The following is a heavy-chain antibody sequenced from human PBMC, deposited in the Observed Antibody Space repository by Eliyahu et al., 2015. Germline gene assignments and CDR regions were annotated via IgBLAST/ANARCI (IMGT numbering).Heavy chain of an antibody. Sequence: LSLTCTVSGXSIRSSSYYWGWIRQPPGKGLEWIGSIYYSGNTYYNSSLKSRVTISVDTSKNHFSLKLSSVTAADTAVYYCARRFLEWSWYFDLWGRGTLVTVPS. D-gene: IGHD3-3*01. CDR1: GXSIRSSSYY. V-gene: IGHV4-39*02. CDR3: ARRFLEWSWYFDL. CDR2: IYYSGNT. J-gene: IGHJ2*01.